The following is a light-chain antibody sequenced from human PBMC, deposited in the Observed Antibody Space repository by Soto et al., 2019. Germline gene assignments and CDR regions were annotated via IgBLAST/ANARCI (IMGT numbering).Light chain of an antibody. J-gene: IGKJ1*01. Sequence: DIQMTQSPSTLSASIGDRVTITCRATQSISTYLAWYQQKPGKAPNLLIYAASSLESGVPSRFSGSGSGTEFTRTISSLQPDDFATYYCQQYNSYSQTFGQGTKVEIK. CDR3: QQYNSYSQT. V-gene: IGKV1-5*01. CDR1: QSISTY. CDR2: AAS.